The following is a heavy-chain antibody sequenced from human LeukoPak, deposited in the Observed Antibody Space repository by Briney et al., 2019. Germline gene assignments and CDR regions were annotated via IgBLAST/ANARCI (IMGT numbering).Heavy chain of an antibody. CDR1: GFTFSSYW. D-gene: IGHD2-2*01. Sequence: GGSLRLSCAASGFTFSSYWMSWVRQAPGKGLEWVANIKQDGSEKYYVDSVKGRFTISRDNAKNSLYLQMNSLRAEDTALFYCARGPSRANAFDIWGQGTMVTVSS. CDR2: IKQDGSEK. CDR3: ARGPSRANAFDI. V-gene: IGHV3-7*01. J-gene: IGHJ3*02.